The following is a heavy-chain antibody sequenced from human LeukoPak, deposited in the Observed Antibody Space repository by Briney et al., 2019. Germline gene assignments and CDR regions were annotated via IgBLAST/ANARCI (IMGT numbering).Heavy chain of an antibody. J-gene: IGHJ5*02. V-gene: IGHV4-34*01. CDR1: GGSFSGYY. CDR2: INHSGST. Sequence: SETLSLTCAVYGGSFSGYYWSWIRQPPGKGLEWIGEINHSGSTNYNPSLKSRVSMSVDTSKNQFSLKLSSVTAADTAVYYCARDSGTTGEVKFDPWGQGTLVTVSS. CDR3: ARDSGTTGEVKFDP. D-gene: IGHD3-10*01.